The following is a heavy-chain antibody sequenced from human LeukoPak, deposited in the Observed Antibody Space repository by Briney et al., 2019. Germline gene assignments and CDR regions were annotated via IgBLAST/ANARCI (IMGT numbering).Heavy chain of an antibody. Sequence: AGGSLRLSCAASGFTFSSYGMHWVRQAPGKGLEWVAVISYDGSNKYYADSVKGRFTISRDNSKNTLYLQMNSLRAEDTAAYYCAKDLAVAGYWIYGFDYWGQGTLVTVSS. CDR1: GFTFSSYG. CDR2: ISYDGSNK. J-gene: IGHJ4*02. V-gene: IGHV3-30*18. CDR3: AKDLAVAGYWIYGFDY. D-gene: IGHD6-19*01.